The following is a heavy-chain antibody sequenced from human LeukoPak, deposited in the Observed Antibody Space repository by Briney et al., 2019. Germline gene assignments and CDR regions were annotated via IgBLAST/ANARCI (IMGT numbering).Heavy chain of an antibody. Sequence: SETLSLTCTVSGGSISGYYWSWIRQPPGKGLEWIGYIYYSGSTNYNPSLKSRVTISVDTSKNQFSLKLSSVTAADTAVYYCARASGSYYGTDWFDPWGQGTLVTVSS. CDR3: ARASGSYYGTDWFDP. D-gene: IGHD1-26*01. V-gene: IGHV4-59*01. CDR1: GGSISGYY. J-gene: IGHJ5*02. CDR2: IYYSGST.